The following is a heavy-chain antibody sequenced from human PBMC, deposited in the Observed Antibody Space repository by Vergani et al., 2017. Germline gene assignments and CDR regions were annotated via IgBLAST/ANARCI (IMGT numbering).Heavy chain of an antibody. CDR2: IYTSGST. J-gene: IGHJ2*01. D-gene: IGHD3-3*01. CDR1: GGSISSGSYY. Sequence: QVQLQESGPGLVKPSQTLSLTCTVSGGSISSGSYYWSWIRQPAGKGLEWIGRIYTSGSTNYNPSLKSRVTISVDTSKNQFSLKLSSVTAADTAVYYCARDRYYLWSGYYSYWYFDLWGRGTLVTVSS. V-gene: IGHV4-61*02. CDR3: ARDRYYLWSGYYSYWYFDL.